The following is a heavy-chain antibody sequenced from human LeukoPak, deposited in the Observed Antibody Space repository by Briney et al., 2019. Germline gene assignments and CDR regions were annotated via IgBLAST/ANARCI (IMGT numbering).Heavy chain of an antibody. Sequence: GGSLRLSCAASGFTFSSYGMHWVRQAPGKGLEWVAVISYDGSNKYYADSVKGRFTISRDNSKNTLYLQMNSLRAEDTALYYCAKGPLMGHITGAFDYWGQGTLVTVSS. CDR3: AKGPLMGHITGAFDY. CDR2: ISYDGSNK. CDR1: GFTFSSYG. J-gene: IGHJ4*02. D-gene: IGHD3-3*01. V-gene: IGHV3-30*18.